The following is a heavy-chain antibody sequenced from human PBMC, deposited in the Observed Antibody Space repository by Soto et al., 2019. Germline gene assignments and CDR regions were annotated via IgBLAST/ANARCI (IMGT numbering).Heavy chain of an antibody. J-gene: IGHJ5*02. Sequence: QVQLVQSGAEVKKPGSSVKVSCKASGGTFSSYAISWVRQAPGQGLEWMGGIIPIFGTANYAQKFQGRVTITADESTSTAYMERSSLRSEDTAVYYCARVPLGVRGVINSPDNWFDPWGQGTLVTVST. D-gene: IGHD3-10*01. V-gene: IGHV1-69*01. CDR3: ARVPLGVRGVINSPDNWFDP. CDR1: GGTFSSYA. CDR2: IIPIFGTA.